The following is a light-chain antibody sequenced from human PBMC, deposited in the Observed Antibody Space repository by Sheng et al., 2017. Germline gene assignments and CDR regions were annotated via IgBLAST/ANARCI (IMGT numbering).Light chain of an antibody. CDR1: QSVSSN. CDR2: GAS. Sequence: DIVLTQFPDTLSLSPGDRATLSCRASQSVSSNLAWYQQKPGQAPRLLIFGASTRGTGIPARFSGSGSGTEFTLTISSLQSEDFAVYYCQQYNDWPMYTFGQGTKLEIK. CDR3: QQYNDWPMYT. J-gene: IGKJ2*01. V-gene: IGKV3-15*01.